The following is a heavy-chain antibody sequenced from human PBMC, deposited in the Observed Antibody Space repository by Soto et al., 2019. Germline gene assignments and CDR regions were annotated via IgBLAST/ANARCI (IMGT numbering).Heavy chain of an antibody. CDR3: ARHKTPYCSGGSCYLDYAFDI. J-gene: IGHJ3*02. CDR2: IYPGDSDT. D-gene: IGHD2-15*01. CDR1: GYSFTSYW. Sequence: GESLKISCKGSGYSFTSYWIGWVRQMPGKGLEWMGIIYPGDSDTRYSPSLQGQVTISADKSISTAYLQWSSLKASDTAMYYCARHKTPYCSGGSCYLDYAFDIWGQGTMVTVSS. V-gene: IGHV5-51*01.